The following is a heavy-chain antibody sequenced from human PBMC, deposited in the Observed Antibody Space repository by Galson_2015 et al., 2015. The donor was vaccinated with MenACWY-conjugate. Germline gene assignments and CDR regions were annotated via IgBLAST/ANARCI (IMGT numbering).Heavy chain of an antibody. V-gene: IGHV3-48*01. Sequence: SSSIIYYTDSVKGRFTISRDNAKNSLYLQMKSLRAEDTAVYYCASDDSSGYFFHYWGQGTLVTVSS. J-gene: IGHJ4*02. D-gene: IGHD3-22*01. CDR2: SSSII. CDR3: ASDDSSGYFFHY.